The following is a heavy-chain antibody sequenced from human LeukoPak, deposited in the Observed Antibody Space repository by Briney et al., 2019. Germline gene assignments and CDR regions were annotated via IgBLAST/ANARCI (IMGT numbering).Heavy chain of an antibody. CDR1: GFTFSTYA. V-gene: IGHV3-21*06. J-gene: IGHJ6*03. CDR2: ISMSSTYT. D-gene: IGHD6-13*01. CDR3: ARDWVSGNYCMDV. Sequence: GGSLRLSCAASGFTFSTYAFNWVRQAPGKGLGWVSSISMSSTYTYYRDSVKGRFTISRDNAKNSLYLQMNSLRAEDTGVYYCARDWVSGNYCMDVWGKGTTVTVSS.